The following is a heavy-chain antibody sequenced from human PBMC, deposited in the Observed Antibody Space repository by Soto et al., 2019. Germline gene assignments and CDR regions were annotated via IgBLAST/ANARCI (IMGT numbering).Heavy chain of an antibody. Sequence: PGGSLRLSCATSGFTVSSNYMSWVRQAPGKGLEWVSVIYIGGTTYYAASVRGRFTMSRDNSKNTVYLQMSSLRAEDKAVYYCARVDSGSFYFDSWGQGTLVTVSS. J-gene: IGHJ4*02. V-gene: IGHV3-53*01. D-gene: IGHD1-26*01. CDR1: GFTVSSNY. CDR3: ARVDSGSFYFDS. CDR2: IYIGGTT.